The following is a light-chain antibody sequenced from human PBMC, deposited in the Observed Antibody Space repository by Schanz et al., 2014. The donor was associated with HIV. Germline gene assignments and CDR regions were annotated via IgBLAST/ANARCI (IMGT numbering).Light chain of an antibody. J-gene: IGKJ1*01. CDR3: QHYGSSRWT. CDR1: QSISSH. Sequence: EIVLTQSPATLSLSPGERATLSCWASQSISSHLGWYQQKPGQAPRLLLVDASNRATGIPARFSGSGSGTDFTLTISRREPEDFAVYYCQHYGSSRWTFGQGTKVE. CDR2: DAS. V-gene: IGKV3D-20*01.